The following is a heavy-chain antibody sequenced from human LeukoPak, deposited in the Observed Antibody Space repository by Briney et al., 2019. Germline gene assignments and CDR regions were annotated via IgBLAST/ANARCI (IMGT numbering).Heavy chain of an antibody. CDR2: IKQDGSEK. D-gene: IGHD3-3*01. J-gene: IGHJ4*02. V-gene: IGHV3-7*01. Sequence: ETLSLTCTVSGGSISSSSYYWGWIRQPPGKGLEWVANIKQDGSEKYYVDSVRGRLTISRDNAENSLFLQMNRLRVEDTAVYYCTRDFGRSSYYFDFWGQGTLVTVSS. CDR3: TRDFGRSSYYFDF. CDR1: GGSISSSSYY.